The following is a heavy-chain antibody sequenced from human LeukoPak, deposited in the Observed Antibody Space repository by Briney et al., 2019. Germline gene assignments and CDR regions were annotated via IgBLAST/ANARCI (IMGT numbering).Heavy chain of an antibody. D-gene: IGHD3-3*01. Sequence: MPSETLSLTCTVSGGSISSYYWSWIRQPPGKGLEWIGYIYYSGTTNYNPSLKSRVTISVDTSKNQFSLKLSSVTAADTAVYYCARDRSITIFGVVIIIAFDIWGQGTMVTVSS. CDR2: IYYSGTT. V-gene: IGHV4-59*01. CDR3: ARDRSITIFGVVIIIAFDI. J-gene: IGHJ3*02. CDR1: GGSISSYY.